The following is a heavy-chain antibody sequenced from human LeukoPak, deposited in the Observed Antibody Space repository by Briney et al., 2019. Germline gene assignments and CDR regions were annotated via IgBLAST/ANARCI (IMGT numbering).Heavy chain of an antibody. V-gene: IGHV4-59*01. D-gene: IGHD1-26*01. Sequence: PSETLSLTCTVSGGPISSYYWSWMRQPPGKGLEWIGYIYYSGSTNYNPSLKSRVTISVDTSKNQFSLKLTSVTAADTAVYYCAREYSGNYYFDYWGQGTLVTVSS. J-gene: IGHJ4*02. CDR3: AREYSGNYYFDY. CDR1: GGPISSYY. CDR2: IYYSGST.